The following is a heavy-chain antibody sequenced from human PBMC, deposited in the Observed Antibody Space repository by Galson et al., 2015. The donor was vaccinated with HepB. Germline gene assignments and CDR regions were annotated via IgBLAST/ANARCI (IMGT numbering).Heavy chain of an antibody. CDR3: ARDGGPRSSYGSSWYQLSYYYGMDV. CDR2: INAGNGNT. Sequence: SVKVSCKASGYTFTSYAMHWVRQAPGQRLEWMGWINAGNGNTKYSQKFQGRVTITRDTSASTAYMELSSLRSEDTAVYYCARDGGPRSSYGSSWYQLSYYYGMDVWGQGTTVTVSS. V-gene: IGHV1-3*01. D-gene: IGHD6-13*01. J-gene: IGHJ6*02. CDR1: GYTFTSYA.